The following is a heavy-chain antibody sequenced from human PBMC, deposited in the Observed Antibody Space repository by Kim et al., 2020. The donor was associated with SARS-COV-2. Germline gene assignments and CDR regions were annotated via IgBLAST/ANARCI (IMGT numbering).Heavy chain of an antibody. Sequence: QKFQGSVTMTKDTSTDTAYMELSSLRTEDTAVYYCATERRITMAWGGMDVWGQGTTVTVSS. D-gene: IGHD3-10*01. CDR3: ATERRITMAWGGMDV. J-gene: IGHJ6*02. V-gene: IGHV1-24*01.